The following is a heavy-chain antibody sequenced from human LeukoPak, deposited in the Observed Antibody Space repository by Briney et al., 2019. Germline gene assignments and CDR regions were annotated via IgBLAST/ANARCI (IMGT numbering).Heavy chain of an antibody. Sequence: PSETLSLTFTVSGGSISSYYWSWIRQPPGKGLEWIGYIYYSGSTNYNPSLKSRVTISVDTSKNQFSLKLSSVTAADTAVYYCARVGYSYGGNSGTYYFDYWGQGTLVTVSS. CDR1: GGSISSYY. CDR2: IYYSGST. V-gene: IGHV4-59*01. D-gene: IGHD4-23*01. CDR3: ARVGYSYGGNSGTYYFDY. J-gene: IGHJ4*02.